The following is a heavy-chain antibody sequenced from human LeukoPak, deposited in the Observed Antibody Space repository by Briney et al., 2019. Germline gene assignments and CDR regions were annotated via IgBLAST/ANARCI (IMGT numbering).Heavy chain of an antibody. V-gene: IGHV4-4*07. Sequence: SETLSLTCTVSGGSISSYYWSWIRQPAGKGLEWIGRIYTSGSTNYNPSLKSRVTMSVDTSKNQFSLKLSSVTAADTAVYYCARDLGYSNYYYYYMDVWGKGTTVTVSS. CDR1: GGSISSYY. CDR2: IYTSGST. J-gene: IGHJ6*03. CDR3: ARDLGYSNYYYYYMDV. D-gene: IGHD4-11*01.